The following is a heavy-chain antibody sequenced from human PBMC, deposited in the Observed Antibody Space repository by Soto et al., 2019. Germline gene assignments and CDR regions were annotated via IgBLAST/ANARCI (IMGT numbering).Heavy chain of an antibody. D-gene: IGHD3-3*01. V-gene: IGHV3-30*03. Sequence: GGSLRLSCSASGFTFSNFGMHLVRQAPGKGLGWVAGISYDGSYKYYPDSVKGRFTISREDSKTTLYLQMNSLRAEDTAVYYCAILYDFLSGYSGYYFDSWGQGT. CDR1: GFTFSNFG. CDR3: AILYDFLSGYSGYYFDS. J-gene: IGHJ4*02. CDR2: ISYDGSYK.